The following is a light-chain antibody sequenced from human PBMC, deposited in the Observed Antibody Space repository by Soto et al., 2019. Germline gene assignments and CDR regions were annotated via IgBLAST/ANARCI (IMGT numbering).Light chain of an antibody. CDR3: QQYDTLPAWT. J-gene: IGKJ1*01. CDR2: GAS. V-gene: IGKV3-20*01. Sequence: IVLTQSPGTLSLSLGERATLSCRTSQSVSSTDLAWYQQKPGQAPRLLIFGASNRATGIPDRFSGSGSGTDFTLTISRLEPEDFAVCYCQQYDTLPAWTFGQGTKVDIK. CDR1: QSVSSTD.